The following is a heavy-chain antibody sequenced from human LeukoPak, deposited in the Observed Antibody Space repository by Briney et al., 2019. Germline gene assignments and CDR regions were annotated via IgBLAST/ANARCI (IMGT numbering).Heavy chain of an antibody. CDR1: AFNFRTYG. CDR2: LWSDGSNT. Sequence: PGGSLRLSCAASAFNFRTYGLHWVRQAPGKSLEWVAFLWSDGSNTNYADSVKGRFTISRDSSKNSLYLQMNSLRAEDTAVYYCARDGPHYDLDVWGQGTTVIVSS. V-gene: IGHV3-33*01. J-gene: IGHJ6*02. D-gene: IGHD3-3*01. CDR3: ARDGPHYDLDV.